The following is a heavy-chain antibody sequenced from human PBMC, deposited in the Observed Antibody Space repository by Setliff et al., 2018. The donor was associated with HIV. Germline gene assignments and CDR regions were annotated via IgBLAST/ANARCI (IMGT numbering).Heavy chain of an antibody. CDR2: INEDGSEK. CDR1: GGSFSDYS. Sequence: ETLSLTCAVYGGSFSDYSWTWVRQAPGEGLEWVANINEDGSEKYYVDSVKGRFTISRDNSQNSLYLQINSLSAEDTAVYYCARILSTTPPKYWGQGSLVTVSS. D-gene: IGHD5-12*01. V-gene: IGHV3-7*01. CDR3: ARILSTTPPKY. J-gene: IGHJ4*02.